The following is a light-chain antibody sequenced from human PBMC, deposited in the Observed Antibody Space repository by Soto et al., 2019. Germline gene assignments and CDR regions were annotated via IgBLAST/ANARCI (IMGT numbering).Light chain of an antibody. V-gene: IGKV4-1*01. Sequence: DIVMTQSPDSLDVSLGERATINCKSSQSVLYSSNNKNYLAWYQQKPGHPPKLLIYLASTRESGVPDRFSGSGSGTDFTLPIRSLQAEDEAVYFCQQYYSTPPTFGPGTKVDIK. CDR2: LAS. J-gene: IGKJ3*01. CDR3: QQYYSTPPT. CDR1: QSVLYSSNNKNY.